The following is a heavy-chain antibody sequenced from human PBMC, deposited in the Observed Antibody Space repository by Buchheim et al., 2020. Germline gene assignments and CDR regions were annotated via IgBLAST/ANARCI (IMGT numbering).Heavy chain of an antibody. CDR1: GFTFSSYG. J-gene: IGHJ4*02. CDR2: IWYDGSNK. V-gene: IGHV3-33*01. CDR3: ARVHQRPSVDTAMVTLDY. D-gene: IGHD5-18*01. Sequence: QVQLVESGGGVVQPGRSLRLSCAASGFTFSSYGMHWVRQAPGKGLEWVAVIWYDGSNKYYADSVKGRFTISRDNSKNTLYLQKNSLRAEDTAVYYCARVHQRPSVDTAMVTLDYWGQGTL.